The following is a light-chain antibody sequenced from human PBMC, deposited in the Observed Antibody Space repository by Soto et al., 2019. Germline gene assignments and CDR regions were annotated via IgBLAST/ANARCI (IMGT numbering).Light chain of an antibody. CDR3: HQYGSSPYT. J-gene: IGKJ2*01. CDR1: QSVSANL. V-gene: IGKV3-20*01. Sequence: EIVLTQSPGTLSLSPGEIATLSCRASQSVSANLVAWYQQKPGQPPRLFIYAASGRAAGIPDRFSGSGSGTDFTLTISRLEPEDFAVYYCHQYGSSPYTFARGNKLEI. CDR2: AAS.